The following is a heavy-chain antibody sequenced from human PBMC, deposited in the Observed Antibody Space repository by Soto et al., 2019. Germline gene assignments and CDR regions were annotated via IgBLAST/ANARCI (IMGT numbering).Heavy chain of an antibody. Sequence: LRLSCAASGFTFSYYSMTWVRQAPGRGLEWVSSISSSTTYISYSDSVRGRFTISRDNAKNSLYLQMNSLRAEDTAVYYCARDPEGVDSTFYFDSWRQGSLVTVSS. CDR2: ISSSTTYI. V-gene: IGHV3-21*01. J-gene: IGHJ4*02. CDR1: GFTFSYYS. CDR3: ARDPEGVDSTFYFDS. D-gene: IGHD5-12*01.